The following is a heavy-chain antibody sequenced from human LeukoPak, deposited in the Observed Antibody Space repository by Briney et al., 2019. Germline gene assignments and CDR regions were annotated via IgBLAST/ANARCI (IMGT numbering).Heavy chain of an antibody. D-gene: IGHD6-6*01. CDR3: ARGPNSNWSGLDF. CDR2: ISPTGSTT. V-gene: IGHV3-74*01. CDR1: GFSFSGHW. Sequence: GGSLRLSCTASGFSFSGHWMHWARQLPGKGLVWVSRISPTGSTTSYADSVKGRFTVSRDNAKNTLYLQVNNLRAEDTAVYYCARGPNSNWSGLDFWGQGTLLTVFS. J-gene: IGHJ4*02.